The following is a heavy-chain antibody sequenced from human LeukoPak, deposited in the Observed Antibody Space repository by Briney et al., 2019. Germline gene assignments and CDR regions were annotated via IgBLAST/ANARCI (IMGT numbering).Heavy chain of an antibody. V-gene: IGHV3-48*01. CDR3: AREGKQWLPDY. J-gene: IGHJ4*02. D-gene: IGHD6-19*01. CDR2: ISSSSITI. Sequence: GGSLRLSCAASGFTFSSYSMNWVRQAPGKGLEWVSYISSSSITIYYAYSVKGRFTISRYNAKNSLYLQMNSLRAEDTAVYYCAREGKQWLPDYWGQGTLVTVSS. CDR1: GFTFSSYS.